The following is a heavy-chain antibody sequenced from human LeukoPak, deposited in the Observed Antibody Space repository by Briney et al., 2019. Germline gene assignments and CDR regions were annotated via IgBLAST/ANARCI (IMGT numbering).Heavy chain of an antibody. CDR2: IYPGDSDT. J-gene: IGHJ3*02. D-gene: IGHD3-22*01. V-gene: IGHV5-51*01. CDR3: ASAPYHDSSEGWDAFDI. Sequence: GESLKISCKGSGYSFTSYWIGWVRQMPGKGLAWMGIIYPGDSDTRYSPSFQGQVTISADKSISTAYLQWSSLKASDTAMYYCASAPYHDSSEGWDAFDIWGQGTMVTVSS. CDR1: GYSFTSYW.